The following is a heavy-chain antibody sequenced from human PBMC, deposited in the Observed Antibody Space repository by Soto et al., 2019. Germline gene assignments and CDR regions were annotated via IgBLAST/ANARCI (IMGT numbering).Heavy chain of an antibody. CDR3: ARFYYYDSSGYYPPSSIYYGMDV. D-gene: IGHD3-22*01. J-gene: IGHJ6*02. Sequence: SETLSLTCTVSGGSISSGGYYWSWIRQHPGKGLEWIGYIYYSGSTYYNPSLKSRVTISVDTSKNQFSLKLSSVTAADTAVYYCARFYYYDSSGYYPPSSIYYGMDVWGQGTTVTVSS. CDR1: GGSISSGGYY. CDR2: IYYSGST. V-gene: IGHV4-31*03.